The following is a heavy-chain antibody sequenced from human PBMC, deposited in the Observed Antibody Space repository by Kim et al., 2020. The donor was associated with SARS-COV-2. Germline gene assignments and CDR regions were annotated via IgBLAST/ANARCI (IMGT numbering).Heavy chain of an antibody. V-gene: IGHV1-8*01. CDR1: GYTFTSYD. D-gene: IGHD3-3*02. CDR2: MNPNSGNT. CDR3: ARGPFSRRDYYYYYMDV. J-gene: IGHJ6*03. Sequence: ASVKVSCKASGYTFTSYDINWVRQATGQGLEWMGWMNPNSGNTGYAQKFQGRVTMTRNTSISTAYMELSSLRSEDTAVYYCARGPFSRRDYYYYYMDVWGKGTTVTVSS.